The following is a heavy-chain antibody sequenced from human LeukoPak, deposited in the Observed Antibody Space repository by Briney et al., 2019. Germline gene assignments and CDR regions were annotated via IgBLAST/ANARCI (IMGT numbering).Heavy chain of an antibody. CDR1: GFTFSSYA. CDR2: ISGSGGST. V-gene: IGHV3-23*01. CDR3: AKDKLVGSTSREWNY. J-gene: IGHJ4*02. D-gene: IGHD2-2*01. Sequence: GGSLRLSCAASGFTFSSYAMSWARRAPGKGLEWVSAISGSGGSTYYADSVKGRFTISRDNSKNTLYLQMNSLRAEDTAVYYCAKDKLVGSTSREWNYWGQGTLVTVSS.